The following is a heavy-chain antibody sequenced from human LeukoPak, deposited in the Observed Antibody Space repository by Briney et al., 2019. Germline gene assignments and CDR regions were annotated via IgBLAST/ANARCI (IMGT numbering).Heavy chain of an antibody. CDR2: INSDGSST. V-gene: IGHV3-74*01. J-gene: IGHJ4*02. CDR3: ARDHPEHRRVVYFDY. D-gene: IGHD2-21*01. Sequence: GGSLRLSCAASGFTFSSYWMHWVRQAPGKGLVWVSRINSDGSSTSYADSVKGRFTISRDNAKNTLYLQMNSLRAEDTAVYYCARDHPEHRRVVYFDYWGQGTLVTVSS. CDR1: GFTFSSYW.